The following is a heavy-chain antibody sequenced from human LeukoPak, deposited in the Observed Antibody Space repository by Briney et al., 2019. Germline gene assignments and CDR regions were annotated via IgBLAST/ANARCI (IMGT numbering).Heavy chain of an antibody. CDR2: ISGSGNRT. Sequence: GGSLRLSCAASGFTFSSYAMSWVRQAPGKGLEWVSSISGSGNRTYYADSVKGRFTISRDNSKNTLFLQMNSLRAEDTAIYYCAKNLYCGGGSCYPSALGMDVWGQGTTVTVSS. V-gene: IGHV3-23*01. CDR1: GFTFSSYA. J-gene: IGHJ6*02. CDR3: AKNLYCGGGSCYPSALGMDV. D-gene: IGHD2-15*01.